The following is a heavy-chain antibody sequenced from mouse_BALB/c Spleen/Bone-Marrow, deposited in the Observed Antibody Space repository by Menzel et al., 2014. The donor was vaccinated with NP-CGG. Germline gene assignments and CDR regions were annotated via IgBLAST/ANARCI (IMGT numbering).Heavy chain of an antibody. CDR1: GISLTSYG. J-gene: IGHJ4*01. CDR3: AREDGYFHYYAVDY. CDR2: ILAGGST. V-gene: IGHV2-9*02. Sequence: VQLVESGPGLVAPSQSLSITCTVSGISLTSYGIHWVRQPPGKGLEWLGIILAGGSTNYNSGLMSRLSISKDNSKSQVFLKMNSLQTDDTAMYYCAREDGYFHYYAVDYLGQGTSVSVSS. D-gene: IGHD2-3*01.